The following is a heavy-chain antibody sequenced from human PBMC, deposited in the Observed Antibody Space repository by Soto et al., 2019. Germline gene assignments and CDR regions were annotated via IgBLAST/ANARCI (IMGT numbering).Heavy chain of an antibody. D-gene: IGHD2-15*01. V-gene: IGHV4-31*03. CDR1: GGSIRSGGYY. Sequence: QVQLQESGPGLVKPSQTLSLTCTVSGGSIRSGGYYWSWIRQHPGKCLEWVGYIYYSGHTYYNPSLKIRVTISVDTSKNQFSLKLSSVTAADTAVYYCARADRTPTTAPVVTYVHFDYWGQGTMVTVSS. CDR3: ARADRTPTTAPVVTYVHFDY. CDR2: IYYSGHT. J-gene: IGHJ4*02.